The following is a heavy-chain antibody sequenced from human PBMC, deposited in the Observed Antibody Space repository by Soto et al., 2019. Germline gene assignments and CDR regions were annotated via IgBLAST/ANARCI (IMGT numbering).Heavy chain of an antibody. J-gene: IGHJ4*02. V-gene: IGHV4-39*01. CDR1: GDSINSDNYY. CDR3: ARLEGLATISYYFDY. D-gene: IGHD3-9*01. Sequence: QLQLQESGPGLVKPSETLSLTCSVSGDSINSDNYYWGWIRQPPGKGLEWIGSIYYRGNTYYNPSLKTRVTKSLDKSKSQLSLKLTSVTAADSAVYFCARLEGLATISYYFDYWGQGTMVTVSS. CDR2: IYYRGNT.